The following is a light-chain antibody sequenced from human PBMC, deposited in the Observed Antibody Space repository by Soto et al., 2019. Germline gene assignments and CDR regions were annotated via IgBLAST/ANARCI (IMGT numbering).Light chain of an antibody. Sequence: DIQMTKSPSTLSASVGDRVTITCRASQSISSWLAWYQQKPGKAPKLLIYKASSLESGVPSRFRGSGSGTEFTLTISSLQPDDFATYYCQQYNTYLTFGQGTKVDIK. CDR2: KAS. J-gene: IGKJ1*01. CDR1: QSISSW. CDR3: QQYNTYLT. V-gene: IGKV1-5*03.